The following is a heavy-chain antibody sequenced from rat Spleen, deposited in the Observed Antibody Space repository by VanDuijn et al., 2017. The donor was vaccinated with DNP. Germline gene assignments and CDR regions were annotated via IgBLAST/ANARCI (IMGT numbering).Heavy chain of an antibody. D-gene: IGHD1-4*01. J-gene: IGHJ4*01. CDR1: GFSLTSYN. Sequence: QVQLKESGPGLVQPSQTLSLTCTVSGFSLTSYNVHWVRQPTGKGLEWMGIIWAGGSTDYNSALKSRLSISRDTSKSQVLLQMNSVQTEDTAMYFCARSGYQYALDAWGQGTSVTVSS. V-gene: IGHV2-30*01. CDR3: ARSGYQYALDA. CDR2: IWAGGST.